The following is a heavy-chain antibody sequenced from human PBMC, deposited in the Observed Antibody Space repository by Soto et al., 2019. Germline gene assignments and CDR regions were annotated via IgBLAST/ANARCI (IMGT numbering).Heavy chain of an antibody. D-gene: IGHD3-10*02. CDR1: GYTFTSYY. J-gene: IGHJ6*02. CDR2: INPGGGT. V-gene: IGHV1-46*01. CDR3: ARVNSLRSGGTYYYYCGMYV. Sequence: ASVKVSCKASGYTFTSYYVHWVRQAPGQGLDWMGIINPGGGTSYAQKFQGRVTMTRDTSASTAYMELSSLRSEDTAVYYCARVNSLRSGGTYYYYCGMYVWGQGTTVTVS.